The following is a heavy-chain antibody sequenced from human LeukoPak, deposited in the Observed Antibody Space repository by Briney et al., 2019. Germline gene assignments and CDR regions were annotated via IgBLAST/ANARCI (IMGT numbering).Heavy chain of an antibody. CDR2: ISGSGGST. CDR1: GFTFSSYA. Sequence: GGSLRLSCAASGFTFSSYAMSWVRQAPGKGLEWVSAISGSGGSTYYADSVKGRFTISRDNSKNTLYLQMNSLRAEDTAVYYCSKGPPYRSGYYYGPHNWFDPWGQGTLVTVSS. J-gene: IGHJ5*02. D-gene: IGHD3-22*01. V-gene: IGHV3-23*01. CDR3: SKGPPYRSGYYYGPHNWFDP.